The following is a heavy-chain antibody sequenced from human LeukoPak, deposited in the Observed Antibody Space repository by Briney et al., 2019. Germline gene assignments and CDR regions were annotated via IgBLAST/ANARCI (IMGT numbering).Heavy chain of an antibody. CDR2: IYYSGST. CDR1: GGSISSYY. CDR3: ARRGYCNSTSCYAFDY. D-gene: IGHD2-2*01. Sequence: SETLSLTCTVSGGSISSYYWSWIRQPPGKGLEWIGYIYYSGSTNYNPSLKSRVTISVDTSKNQLSLKLSSVTAADTAVYYCARRGYCNSTSCYAFDYWGQGTLVTVSS. J-gene: IGHJ4*02. V-gene: IGHV4-59*08.